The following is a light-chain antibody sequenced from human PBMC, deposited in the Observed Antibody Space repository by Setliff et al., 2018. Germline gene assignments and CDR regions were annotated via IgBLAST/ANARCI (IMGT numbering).Light chain of an antibody. CDR3: QQYNDWPLN. V-gene: IGKV3-15*01. Sequence: EIVMTQSPATLSVSPGERATLSCRASQSVSNKLAWYQHKPGQAPRLLVYGASTRATGIPARFSGGGSETEFTLTISSLQSEDFAIYYCQQYNDWPLNFGGGTKVDIK. CDR1: QSVSNK. CDR2: GAS. J-gene: IGKJ4*01.